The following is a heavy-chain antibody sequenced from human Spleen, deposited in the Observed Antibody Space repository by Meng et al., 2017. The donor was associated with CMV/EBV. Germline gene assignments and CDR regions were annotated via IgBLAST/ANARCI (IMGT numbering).Heavy chain of an antibody. Sequence: AHYWTWIRQPPGKVLEWAGEIDHSGSTNYNPSLNNRLTISLDTSTKQFSLKLTSVTAADTAVYYCARGRLSRDFWSGSLSSNWFDPWGQGTPVTVSS. V-gene: IGHV4-34*01. CDR1: AHY. D-gene: IGHD3-3*01. CDR3: ARGRLSRDFWSGSLSSNWFDP. J-gene: IGHJ5*02. CDR2: IDHSGST.